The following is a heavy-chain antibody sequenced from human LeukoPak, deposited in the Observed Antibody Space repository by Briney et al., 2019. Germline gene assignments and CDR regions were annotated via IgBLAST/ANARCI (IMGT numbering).Heavy chain of an antibody. CDR1: GGSISSGGYY. V-gene: IGHV4-31*03. J-gene: IGHJ3*02. Sequence: SETLSLTCTVSGGSISSGGYYWSWIRQHPGKGLEWIGYIYYSGSTYYNPSLKSRVTISVDTSKNQFSLKLSSVTAADTAVYYCARAITMIVVVITGNAFDIWGQGTMVTVSS. CDR2: IYYSGST. CDR3: ARAITMIVVVITGNAFDI. D-gene: IGHD3-22*01.